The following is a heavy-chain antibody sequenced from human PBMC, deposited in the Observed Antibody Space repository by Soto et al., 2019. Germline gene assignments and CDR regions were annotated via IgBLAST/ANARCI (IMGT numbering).Heavy chain of an antibody. V-gene: IGHV3-23*01. J-gene: IGHJ4*02. Sequence: EVQMLASGGGLAQPGGSLRLSCAASGFKFSNYAMSWVRQAPGKGLEWVSLISATGGGTYYAHSVKGRFTISRDTSHNTLYLQVHSLTAKETAVHYCAKRSRAGGKSACYFDFWGQGAQVTFSS. CDR2: ISATGGGT. CDR3: AKRSRAGGKSACYFDF. CDR1: GFKFSNYA. D-gene: IGHD3-16*01.